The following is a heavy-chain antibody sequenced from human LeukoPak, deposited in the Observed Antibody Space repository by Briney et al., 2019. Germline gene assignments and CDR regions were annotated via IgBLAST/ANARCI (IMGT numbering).Heavy chain of an antibody. CDR3: ARDSSGYYSVF. CDR2: IIPILGIA. Sequence: GASVKVSCKSSGGTFSSYAISWVRQAPGQGLEWMGRIIPILGIANYAQKFQGRVTITADKSTSTAYMELSSLRSEATAVYYCARDSSGYYSVFWGQGTLVTVSS. D-gene: IGHD3-22*01. V-gene: IGHV1-69*04. CDR1: GGTFSSYA. J-gene: IGHJ4*02.